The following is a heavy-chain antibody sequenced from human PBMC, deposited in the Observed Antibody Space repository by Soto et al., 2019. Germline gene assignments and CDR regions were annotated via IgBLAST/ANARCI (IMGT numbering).Heavy chain of an antibody. D-gene: IGHD3-10*01. V-gene: IGHV4-30-2*01. CDR1: GGSISSGGYS. J-gene: IGHJ3*02. CDR2: IYHSGST. CDR3: ARAHGSGWGAFDI. Sequence: QLQLQESGSGLVKPSQTLSLTCAVSGGSISSGGYSWSWIRQPPGKGLEWIGYIYHSGSTYYNPSLKRRVTISVDRSKNQFSLKLSSVTAADTAVYYCARAHGSGWGAFDIWGKGTMVTVSS.